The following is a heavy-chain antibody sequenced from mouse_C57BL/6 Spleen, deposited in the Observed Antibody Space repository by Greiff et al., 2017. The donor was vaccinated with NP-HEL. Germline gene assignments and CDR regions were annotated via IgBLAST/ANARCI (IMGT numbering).Heavy chain of an antibody. CDR2: ISSGSSTI. Sequence: EVKVVESGGGLVKPGGSLKLSCAASGFTFSDYGMHWVRQAPEKGLEWVAYISSGSSTIYYADTVKGRFTISRDNAKNTLFLQMTSLRSEDTAMYYCAREEDYGSSYDRCAYWGQGTLVTVSA. CDR3: AREEDYGSSYDRCAY. CDR1: GFTFSDYG. D-gene: IGHD1-1*01. J-gene: IGHJ3*01. V-gene: IGHV5-17*01.